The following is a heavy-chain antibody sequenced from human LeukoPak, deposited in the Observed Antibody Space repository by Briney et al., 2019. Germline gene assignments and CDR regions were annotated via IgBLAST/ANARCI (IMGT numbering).Heavy chain of an antibody. D-gene: IGHD2-2*01. CDR1: GGSISSSTYY. CDR2: ISYSGGT. V-gene: IGHV4-39*01. CDR3: ARPVVPAATSGFDY. Sequence: PSETLSLTCTVSGGSISSSTYYWGWIRQPPGQGLEWIGSISYSGGTYYNPSLKSRVTISIVTSKNQFSLRLTSVTAADTAVYYCARPVVPAATSGFDYWGQGTLVTVSS. J-gene: IGHJ4*02.